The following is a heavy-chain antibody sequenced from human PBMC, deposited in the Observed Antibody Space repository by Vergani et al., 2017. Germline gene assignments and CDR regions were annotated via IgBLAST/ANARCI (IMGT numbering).Heavy chain of an antibody. CDR2: IYYSGST. Sequence: QVQLQELGPGLVKPSQTLSLTCTVPGGPISSGCYYWSRIRQHPGKGLEWIGYIYYSGSTYYNPSLKSRVTISVDTSKNQFSLKLSSVTAADTAVYYCASFDRHRAETLDYWGQGTLVTVSS. J-gene: IGHJ4*02. V-gene: IGHV4-31*03. CDR3: ASFDRHRAETLDY. D-gene: IGHD3-9*01. CDR1: GGPISSGCYY.